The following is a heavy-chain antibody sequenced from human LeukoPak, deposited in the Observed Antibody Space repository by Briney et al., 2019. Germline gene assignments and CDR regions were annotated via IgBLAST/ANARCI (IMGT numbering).Heavy chain of an antibody. D-gene: IGHD2-8*01. Sequence: GGSLRLSCAVSGFTFDDYAMHWVRQVPGKGLEWVSGINWNSDSIGYADSVKGRFTTSRDNSKNTLYLQMNSLRAEDTAVYYCARSYCTNGVCLYYYMDVWGKGTTVTVSS. CDR1: GFTFDDYA. J-gene: IGHJ6*03. CDR3: ARSYCTNGVCLYYYMDV. CDR2: INWNSDSI. V-gene: IGHV3-9*01.